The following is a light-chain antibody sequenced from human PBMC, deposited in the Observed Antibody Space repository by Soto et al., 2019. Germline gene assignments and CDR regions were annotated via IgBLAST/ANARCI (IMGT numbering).Light chain of an antibody. CDR1: QSVSSSY. Sequence: EIVLTQSPGTLSLSPGERATLSCRASQSVSSSYLAWYQQKPGQAPRLLIYGASSRATGVPDRFSGSGSGTDFTLIISRLEPEDFAVYYCQQYGSSPTFGPGTKVDIK. CDR3: QQYGSSPT. J-gene: IGKJ3*01. CDR2: GAS. V-gene: IGKV3-20*01.